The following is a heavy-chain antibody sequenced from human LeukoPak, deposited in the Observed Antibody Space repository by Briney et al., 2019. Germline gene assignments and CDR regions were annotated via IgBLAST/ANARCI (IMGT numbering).Heavy chain of an antibody. CDR2: ISYDGNNK. Sequence: GGSLRLSCAASGFTFSSYAMHWVRQAPGKGLEWVAIISYDGNNKYYADSVKGRFTISRDNSKNTLFLQMNSLRAEDTAVFYCARAEGVLFYYFYALDLWGQGTTVTVSS. J-gene: IGHJ6*02. CDR3: ARAEGVLFYYFYALDL. CDR1: GFTFSSYA. V-gene: IGHV3-30*03. D-gene: IGHD3-22*01.